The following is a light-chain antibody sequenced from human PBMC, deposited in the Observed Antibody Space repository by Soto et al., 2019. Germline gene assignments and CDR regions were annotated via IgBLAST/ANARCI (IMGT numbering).Light chain of an antibody. Sequence: EIVLTQSPATLSLSPGERATLSCRASQSVSSYLAWYQQKPGQAPRLLIYDASNRATGIPARFSGSGSGTDFTLTISSLQPEDFATYYCLQDNSYPLTFGGGTKVDI. CDR2: DAS. J-gene: IGKJ4*01. CDR3: LQDNSYPLT. CDR1: QSVSSY. V-gene: IGKV3-11*01.